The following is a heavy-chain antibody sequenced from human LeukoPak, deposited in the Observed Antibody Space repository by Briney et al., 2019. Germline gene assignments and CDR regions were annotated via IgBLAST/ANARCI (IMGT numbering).Heavy chain of an antibody. Sequence: QPGGSLRLSCPASGYTFTSYEMNWVRQAPGKGLEWVSYISNSGSTIYYADSVKGRFTISRDNAKNSLYLQMNSLRAEDTAVYYCARDGGYCSSPNCHIDYWGQGTLVTVSS. CDR2: ISNSGSTI. V-gene: IGHV3-48*03. CDR1: GYTFTSYE. J-gene: IGHJ4*02. D-gene: IGHD2-2*01. CDR3: ARDGGYCSSPNCHIDY.